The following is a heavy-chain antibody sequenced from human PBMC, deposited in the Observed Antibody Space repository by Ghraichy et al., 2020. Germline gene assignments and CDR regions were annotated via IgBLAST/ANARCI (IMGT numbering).Heavy chain of an antibody. J-gene: IGHJ3*02. D-gene: IGHD3-22*01. V-gene: IGHV2-5*02. CDR1: GFSLSTSGVG. CDR2: IYWDDDK. CDR3: AHRRRYYDSSGYYYLTHDAFDI. Sequence: SGPTLVKPTQTLTLTCTFSGFSLSTSGVGVGWIRQPPGKALEWLALIYWDDDKRYSPSLKSRLTITKDTSKNQVVLTMTNMDPVDTATYYCAHRRRYYDSSGYYYLTHDAFDIWGQGTMVTVSS.